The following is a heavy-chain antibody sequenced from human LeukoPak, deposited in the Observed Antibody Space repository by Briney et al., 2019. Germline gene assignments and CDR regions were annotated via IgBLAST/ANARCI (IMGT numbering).Heavy chain of an antibody. CDR1: GYSFTNYW. Sequence: GESLKISCKGSGYSFTNYWAGWVRQMPGKGLEWMGIIYPSDSDTRYSPSFQGQVTISADKSINTAYLQWSSLKASDTAIYYCARHYRGPPRRGDNYFDPWGQGTLVTVSS. J-gene: IGHJ5*02. CDR3: ARHYRGPPRRGDNYFDP. D-gene: IGHD4/OR15-4a*01. CDR2: IYPSDSDT. V-gene: IGHV5-51*01.